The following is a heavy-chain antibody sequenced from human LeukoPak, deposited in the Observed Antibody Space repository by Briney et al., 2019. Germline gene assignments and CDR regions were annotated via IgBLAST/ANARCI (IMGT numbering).Heavy chain of an antibody. Sequence: SETLSLTCAVSGGSISSGGYSWSWIRQPPGKGLEWIGYIYHSGSTYYNPSLKSRVTISVDRSKNQFSLKLSSVTAADTAVYYCARVEYYYDSRRTINWFDPWGQGTLVTVSS. V-gene: IGHV4-30-2*01. J-gene: IGHJ5*02. CDR1: GGSISSGGYS. D-gene: IGHD3-22*01. CDR2: IYHSGST. CDR3: ARVEYYYDSRRTINWFDP.